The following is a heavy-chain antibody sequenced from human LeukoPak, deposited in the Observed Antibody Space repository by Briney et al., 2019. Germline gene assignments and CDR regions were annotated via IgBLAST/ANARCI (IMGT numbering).Heavy chain of an antibody. J-gene: IGHJ3*02. CDR1: GFIFDTHT. CDR2: IWYDGSNK. CDR3: ARGRAFDI. Sequence: GGSLRLSCTASGFIFDTHTLTWVRQAPGKGLEWVAVIWYDGSNKYYADSVKGRFTISRDNSKNTLYLQMNSLRAEDTAVYYCARGRAFDIWGQGTMVTVSS. V-gene: IGHV3-33*08.